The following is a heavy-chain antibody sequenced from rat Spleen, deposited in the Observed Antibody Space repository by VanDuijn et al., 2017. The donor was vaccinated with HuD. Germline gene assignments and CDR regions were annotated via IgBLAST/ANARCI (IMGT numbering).Heavy chain of an antibody. CDR3: AEDMSRTIAARSYRYLDF. J-gene: IGHJ1*01. CDR1: GFSFSDYG. CDR2: ISYDGGST. D-gene: IGHD1-2*01. V-gene: IGHV5-20*01. Sequence: EVQLVESGGVLVQPGRSMKLSCAASGFSFSDYGMAWVLQAPTKGLEWVASISYDGGSTYYRDSVKGRFTISRDNAKSTLYLQMESLRSEDTATYHCAEDMSRTIAARSYRYLDFWGPGTMVTVSS.